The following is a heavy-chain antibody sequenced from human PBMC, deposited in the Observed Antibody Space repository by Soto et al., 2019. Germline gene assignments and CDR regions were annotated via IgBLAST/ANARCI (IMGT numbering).Heavy chain of an antibody. V-gene: IGHV1-69*01. CDR1: GGTFSNYA. Sequence: QVRLVPSGAEVKKPGSSVKVSCKASGGTFSNYAITWLRLAPGQGLEWLGGIIPVFGTVNYAQKFQGRVMITADESTSTAYMELNRLRSEDTAVYYCARDNPYTNSFGNWFDPWGQGTLVIVS. J-gene: IGHJ5*02. CDR3: ARDNPYTNSFGNWFDP. D-gene: IGHD6-13*01. CDR2: IIPVFGTV.